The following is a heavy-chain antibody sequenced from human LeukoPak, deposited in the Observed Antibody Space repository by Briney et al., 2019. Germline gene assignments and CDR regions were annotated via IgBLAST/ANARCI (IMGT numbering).Heavy chain of an antibody. J-gene: IGHJ4*02. CDR3: ARAEWAAVDY. CDR2: IYYRGST. D-gene: IGHD1-14*01. Sequence: SETLPLTCTVSGGSISSGDYYWSWIRQPPGKGLEWIGYIYYRGSTYYNPSLKSRVTISVDTSENQFSLKLSSVTAADTAVYYCARAEWAAVDYWGQGTLVTVSS. V-gene: IGHV4-30-4*08. CDR1: GGSISSGDYY.